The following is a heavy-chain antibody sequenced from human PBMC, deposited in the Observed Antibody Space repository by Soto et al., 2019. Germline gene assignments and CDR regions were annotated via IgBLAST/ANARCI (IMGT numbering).Heavy chain of an antibody. Sequence: GGSLRLSCAASGFAVSSYSMHWVSQAPGKGLEWVAAMSFDGNSKYFADSVKGRFKISRDTSKNTWSLEMESLGVEDSALYHCTRGRSMIANDDFEYWGQGTQDTVSS. CDR3: TRGRSMIANDDFEY. V-gene: IGHV3-30-3*01. CDR1: GFAVSSYS. D-gene: IGHD2-21*01. CDR2: MSFDGNSK. J-gene: IGHJ4*02.